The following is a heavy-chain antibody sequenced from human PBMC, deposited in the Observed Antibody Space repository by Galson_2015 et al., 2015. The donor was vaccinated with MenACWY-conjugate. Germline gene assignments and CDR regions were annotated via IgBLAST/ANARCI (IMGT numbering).Heavy chain of an antibody. CDR2: INPVGSST. CDR3: AKTRGATCYFDS. Sequence: SLLLSCAASGFIFNTYWMHWVGQTPGKPLVWVSRINPVGSSTTYADSVKDRFTISRDKATNTLYLQMNSSRPEDTAVFYCAKTRGATCYFDSWGQGTLVTVSS. V-gene: IGHV3-74*01. J-gene: IGHJ4*02. D-gene: IGHD1-26*01. CDR1: GFIFNTYW.